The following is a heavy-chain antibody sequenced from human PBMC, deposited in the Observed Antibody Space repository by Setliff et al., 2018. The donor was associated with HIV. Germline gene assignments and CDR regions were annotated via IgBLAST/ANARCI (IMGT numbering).Heavy chain of an antibody. Sequence: SVKVACKASGETFSSYAINWVRQAPGQGLEWMGVIIPIFATPNYAQTFQGRLTITADQSTTTTYMKFSGLTSKDTAVYFCAHMATQWDGFDIWGQGTMVTVSS. CDR1: GETFSSYA. V-gene: IGHV1-69*13. J-gene: IGHJ3*02. D-gene: IGHD2-8*01. CDR3: AHMATQWDGFDI. CDR2: IIPIFATP.